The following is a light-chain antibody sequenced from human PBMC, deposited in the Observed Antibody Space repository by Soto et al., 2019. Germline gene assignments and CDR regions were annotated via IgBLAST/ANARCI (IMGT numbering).Light chain of an antibody. V-gene: IGKV1-39*01. CDR3: QQSESTSWT. CDR2: AAP. CDR1: QTINSY. J-gene: IGKJ1*01. Sequence: DIQMTQSPSSLSASVGDRVTITCRASQTINSYLNWYQQKPGKAPKLLIYAAPTLQSGVPSRFSGSGSGTDFTLNISSLRPEDFATYYCQQSESTSWTFGQGTKVEVK.